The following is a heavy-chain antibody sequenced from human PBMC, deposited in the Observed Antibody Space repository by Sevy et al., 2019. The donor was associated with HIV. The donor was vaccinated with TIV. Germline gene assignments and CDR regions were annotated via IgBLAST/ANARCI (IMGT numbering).Heavy chain of an antibody. D-gene: IGHD3-22*01. CDR1: GFTFSNYA. CDR2: IWSDGRFE. V-gene: IGHV3-33*01. J-gene: IGHJ4*02. CDR3: ARGGYYYDNAAYYALDS. Sequence: RGSLRLSCAATGFTFSNYAMHWVRQTPGKGLEWVAIIWSDGRFENHGDSVKGRFTISRDNSKNTLYLQMNNVRVEDTAVYYCARGGYYYDNAAYYALDSWGQGTLVTVSS.